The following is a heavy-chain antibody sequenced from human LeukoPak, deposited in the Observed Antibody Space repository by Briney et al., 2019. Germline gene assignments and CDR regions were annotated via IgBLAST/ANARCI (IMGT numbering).Heavy chain of an antibody. CDR1: GGSISSYY. J-gene: IGHJ4*02. V-gene: IGHV4-59*12. CDR2: IYYSGST. D-gene: IGHD1-26*01. Sequence: SETLSLTCTVSGGSISSYYWSWIRQPPGKGLEWIGYIYYSGSTNYNPSLKSRVTISVDTSKNQFSLKLSSETAADTAVYYCAREGDSGSFVDYWGQGTLVTVSS. CDR3: AREGDSGSFVDY.